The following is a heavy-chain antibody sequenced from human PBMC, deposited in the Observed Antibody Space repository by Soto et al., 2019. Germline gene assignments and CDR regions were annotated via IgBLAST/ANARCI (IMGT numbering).Heavy chain of an antibody. CDR1: GYTFTGYY. CDR2: INPNSGGT. D-gene: IGHD1-7*01. CDR3: AAVQGGGTTFHF. Sequence: ASVKVSCKASGYTFTGYYMHWVRQAPGQGLEWMGWINPNSGGTNYAQKFQERLTITRDMSTTTAYMELSSLRLEDTAVYYCAAVQGGGTTFHFWGQGTLVTVSS. V-gene: IGHV1-2*02. J-gene: IGHJ4*02.